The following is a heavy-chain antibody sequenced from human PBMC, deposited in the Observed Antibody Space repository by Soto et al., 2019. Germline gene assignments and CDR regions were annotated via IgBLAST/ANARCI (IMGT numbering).Heavy chain of an antibody. J-gene: IGHJ5*02. CDR1: GYTFTSYD. V-gene: IGHV1-8*01. CDR2: MNPNSGNT. Sequence: QVQLVQSGAEVKKPGASVKVSCKASGYTFTSYDINWVRQATGQGLEWMGWMNPNSGNTGYAQKFQGRVTMTRNTSISTAYVELSRLRSEDTAVYYCAGGEYCSSTSCYEFDPWGQGTLVTVSS. CDR3: AGGEYCSSTSCYEFDP. D-gene: IGHD2-2*01.